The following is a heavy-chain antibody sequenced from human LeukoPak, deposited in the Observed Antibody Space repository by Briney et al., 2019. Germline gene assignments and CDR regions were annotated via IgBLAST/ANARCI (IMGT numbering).Heavy chain of an antibody. CDR3: ARVNQRAAGVYYYYYYGMDV. D-gene: IGHD6-13*01. Sequence: SETLSLTCTVSGGSFSSYYWSWIRQPPGKGLEWIGEVNHSGSTNYNPSLKSRVTISVDTSKNQFSLKLSSVTAADTAVYYCARVNQRAAGVYYYYYYGMDVWGQGTTVTVSS. J-gene: IGHJ6*02. CDR1: GGSFSSYY. V-gene: IGHV4-34*01. CDR2: VNHSGST.